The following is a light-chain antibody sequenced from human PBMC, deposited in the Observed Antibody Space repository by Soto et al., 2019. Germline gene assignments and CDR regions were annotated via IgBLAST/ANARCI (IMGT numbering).Light chain of an antibody. Sequence: DIQMTQSPSTLSASVGDRVTITCRASQSISSWLDWYQQKPGKAPKLLIYDASSLESGVPSRFRGSGSGTEFPLTLSRLQPDDFATYYCQQYNSYSWTFGQGTKVEIK. CDR1: QSISSW. J-gene: IGKJ1*01. CDR3: QQYNSYSWT. V-gene: IGKV1-5*01. CDR2: DAS.